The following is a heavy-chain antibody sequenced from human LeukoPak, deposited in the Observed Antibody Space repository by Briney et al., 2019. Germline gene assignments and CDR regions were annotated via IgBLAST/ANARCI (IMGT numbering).Heavy chain of an antibody. J-gene: IGHJ4*02. V-gene: IGHV4-34*01. CDR1: GGSFSGYY. Sequence: SVTLSLTCAVYGGSFSGYYWSWIRQPPGKGLEWIGEINHSGSTNYNPSLKSRVTISVDTSKNQFSLKLSSVTAADTAVYYCARSRRLVRGVDYWGQGTLVTVSS. CDR2: INHSGST. CDR3: ARSRRLVRGVDY. D-gene: IGHD3-10*01.